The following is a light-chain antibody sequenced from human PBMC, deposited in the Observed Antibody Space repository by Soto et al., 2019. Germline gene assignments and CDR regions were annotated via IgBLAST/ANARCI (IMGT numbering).Light chain of an antibody. CDR2: EVS. V-gene: IGLV2-14*01. Sequence: QSALTQPASMSGSPGQSITISCTGTRTDAGCYNYVSWYQQHPAKVPKLLIYEVSNRPSGVSNRFSGSKSGSTASLTISGLQPEDEGDYYCSSYTRSNTWVFGGGTQLTVL. J-gene: IGLJ3*02. CDR1: RTDAGCYNY. CDR3: SSYTRSNTWV.